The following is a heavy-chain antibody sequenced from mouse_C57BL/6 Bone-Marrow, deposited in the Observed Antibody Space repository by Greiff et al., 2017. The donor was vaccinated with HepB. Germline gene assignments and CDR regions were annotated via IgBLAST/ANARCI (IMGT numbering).Heavy chain of an antibody. V-gene: IGHV5-17*01. D-gene: IGHD1-1*01. J-gene: IGHJ4*01. CDR1: GFTFSDYG. CDR2: ISSGSSTI. Sequence: VQLQQSGGGLVKPGGSLKLSCAASGFTFSDYGMHWVRQAPEKGLEWVAYISSGSSTIYYADTVKGRFTISRDNAKNTLFLQMTSLRSEDTAMYYCAREDYGDYAMDYWGQGTSVTVSS. CDR3: AREDYGDYAMDY.